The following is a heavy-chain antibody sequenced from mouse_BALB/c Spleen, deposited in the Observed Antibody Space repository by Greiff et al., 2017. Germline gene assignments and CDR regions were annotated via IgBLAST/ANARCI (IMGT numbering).Heavy chain of an antibody. V-gene: IGHV5-17*02. CDR1: GFTFSSFG. D-gene: IGHD2-1*01. Sequence: EVMLVEAGGGLVQPGGSRKLSCAASGFTFSSFGMPWVRQAPEKGVEWVAYISKCSSTIYYADTVKGRFTISRDNPKNTLFLQMTSLRSEDTAMYYCARRGGNYGYYAMDYWGQGTSVTVSS. J-gene: IGHJ4*01. CDR3: ARRGGNYGYYAMDY. CDR2: ISKCSSTI.